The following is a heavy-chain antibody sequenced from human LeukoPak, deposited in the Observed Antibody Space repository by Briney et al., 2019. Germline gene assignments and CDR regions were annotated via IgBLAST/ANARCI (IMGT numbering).Heavy chain of an antibody. J-gene: IGHJ5*02. CDR1: GYTFTSYD. D-gene: IGHD6-13*01. CDR3: ATMAAEGENWFDP. Sequence: ASVKVSCKASGYTFTSYDFNWVRQATGQRPEWMGWMSPNSGDTGYAQKFQDRVTMTRNTSISTAYMELSSLRSDDTAVYYCATMAAEGENWFDPWGQGTLVTVSS. CDR2: MSPNSGDT. V-gene: IGHV1-8*01.